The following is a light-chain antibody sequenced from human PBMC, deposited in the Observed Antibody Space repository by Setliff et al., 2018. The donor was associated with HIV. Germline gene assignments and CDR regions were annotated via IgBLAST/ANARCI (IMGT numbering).Light chain of an antibody. CDR2: DVN. CDR3: SSYSSSNTYVV. CDR1: SSDVRAYNY. J-gene: IGLJ2*01. V-gene: IGLV2-14*01. Sequence: SALTQPASVSGSPGQSITISCTGTSSDVRAYNYVSWYQQHPGKAPKLMIYDVNKRPSGVSHRFSGPKSGNTASLTISGLQPEDEADYSCSSYSSSNTYVVFGGGTKVTVL.